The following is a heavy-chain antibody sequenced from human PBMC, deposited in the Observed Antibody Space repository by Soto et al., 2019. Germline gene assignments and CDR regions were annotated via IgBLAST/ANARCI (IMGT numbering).Heavy chain of an antibody. Sequence: QVQLQESGPGLVKPSETLSLTCTVSGDSISSYYWSWIRQPPGKGLEWIGYIYYSGSTNYNPSLKTRITISVDTSKNQFSLKLSSVTAADTAVYYCARGKYGYNRYWGQGTLVTVSS. CDR1: GDSISSYY. CDR3: ARGKYGYNRY. CDR2: IYYSGST. D-gene: IGHD5-12*01. V-gene: IGHV4-59*01. J-gene: IGHJ4*02.